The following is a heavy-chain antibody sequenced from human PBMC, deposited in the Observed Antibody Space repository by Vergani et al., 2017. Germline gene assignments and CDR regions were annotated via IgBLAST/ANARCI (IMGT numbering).Heavy chain of an antibody. Sequence: VQLVESGGGLVKPGGSLRLSCAASGFTFSSYGMHWVRQAPGKGLEWVAVIWYDGSNKYYADSVKGRFTISRDNSKNTLYLQMNSLRAEDTAVYYCARARDYGDSGDAFDIWGQGTMVTVSS. J-gene: IGHJ3*02. V-gene: IGHV3-33*01. CDR3: ARARDYGDSGDAFDI. D-gene: IGHD4-17*01. CDR2: IWYDGSNK. CDR1: GFTFSSYG.